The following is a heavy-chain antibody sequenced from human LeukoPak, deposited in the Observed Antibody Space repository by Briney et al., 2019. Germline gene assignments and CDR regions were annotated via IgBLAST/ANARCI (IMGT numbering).Heavy chain of an antibody. J-gene: IGHJ4*02. CDR2: INSDGSWS. V-gene: IGHV3-74*01. D-gene: IGHD2-2*01. Sequence: GGSLRLSCAASGNYWMHWVRQAPGKGLVWVSHINSDGSWSSYADSVKGRFTISKDNAKNTVYLQMNNLRAEDTAVYYCVSFYEAYWGRGTLVTVSS. CDR1: GNYW. CDR3: VSFYEAY.